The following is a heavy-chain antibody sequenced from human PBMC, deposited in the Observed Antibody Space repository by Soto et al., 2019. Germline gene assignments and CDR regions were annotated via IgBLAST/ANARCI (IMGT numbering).Heavy chain of an antibody. Sequence: QVQLQESGPGLVKPSETLSLTCTVSGGSISSYYWSWIRQPPVKGLEWIGYIYYSGSTNYNPSLKSRVTISVDTSKNQFSLKLSSVTAADTAVYYCAGQYSFGSYGMDVWGQGTMVTVSS. CDR1: GGSISSYY. CDR2: IYYSGST. D-gene: IGHD5-18*01. J-gene: IGHJ6*02. V-gene: IGHV4-59*08. CDR3: AGQYSFGSYGMDV.